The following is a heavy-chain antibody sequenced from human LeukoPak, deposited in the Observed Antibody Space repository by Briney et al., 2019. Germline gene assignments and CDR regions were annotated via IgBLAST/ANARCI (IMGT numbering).Heavy chain of an antibody. J-gene: IGHJ4*02. CDR1: GFTFSDHY. D-gene: IGHD6-6*01. CDR2: IRNKANSYTT. Sequence: GRSLRLSCAPSGFTFSDHYMGCVSQAPGEGLGWVGRIRNKANSYTTEFAASVKGRFTISRDDSKNSLYLQMNGLKTDDTAVYFCARASSSYYYDYWGQGTLVTVSS. V-gene: IGHV3-72*01. CDR3: ARASSSYYYDY.